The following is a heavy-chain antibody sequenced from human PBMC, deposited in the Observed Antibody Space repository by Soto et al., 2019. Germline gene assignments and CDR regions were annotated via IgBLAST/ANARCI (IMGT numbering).Heavy chain of an antibody. Sequence: PSETLSLTCAVYGGSFSGYYWSWIRQPPGKGLEWIGEINHSGSTNYNPSLKSRVTISADTSTNQFSLMVSSVTAADTAIYYCARLPPRHWVDYWGQGTLVTVS. J-gene: IGHJ4*02. V-gene: IGHV4-34*01. D-gene: IGHD3-16*01. CDR3: ARLPPRHWVDY. CDR1: GGSFSGYY. CDR2: INHSGST.